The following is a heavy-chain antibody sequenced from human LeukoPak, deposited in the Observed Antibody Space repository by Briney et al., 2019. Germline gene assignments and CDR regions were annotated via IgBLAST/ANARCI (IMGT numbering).Heavy chain of an antibody. V-gene: IGHV3-48*04. CDR3: ARAQYDFSYYYFDY. D-gene: IGHD3-3*01. Sequence: GGSLRLSCAASGFTFSSYAMSWVRQAPGKGLEWVSYISSSGSTIYYADSVKGRFTISRDHAKNSLYLQMNSLRAEDTAVYYCARAQYDFSYYYFDYWGQGTLVTVSS. CDR2: ISSSGSTI. J-gene: IGHJ4*02. CDR1: GFTFSSYA.